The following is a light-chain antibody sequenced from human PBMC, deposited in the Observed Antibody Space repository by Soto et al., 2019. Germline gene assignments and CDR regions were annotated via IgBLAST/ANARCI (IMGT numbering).Light chain of an antibody. CDR1: SGHSSYI. CDR3: ETWDSNTRV. J-gene: IGLJ3*02. CDR2: LEGSGSY. Sequence: QSVLTQSSSASASLGSSVKLTCTLSSGHSSYIIAWHQQQLGKAPRYLMKLEGSGSYNKGSGVPDRFSGSSSGADRYLTISNLQFEDEAEYYCETWDSNTRVFGGGTKLTVL. V-gene: IGLV4-60*02.